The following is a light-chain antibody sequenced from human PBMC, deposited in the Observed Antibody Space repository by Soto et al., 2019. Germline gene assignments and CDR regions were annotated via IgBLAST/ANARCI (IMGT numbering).Light chain of an antibody. Sequence: EIVMTQSPATPSVSPGETATLSCRASQSVGSNVAWYQQKPGQAPRLLIYGTSSRTTGIPVRFNGTGSGPEFTLTIRSLQSEDFAIYYCQQYHNWYTFAQGTKLGIK. J-gene: IGKJ2*01. CDR2: GTS. CDR3: QQYHNWYT. CDR1: QSVGSN. V-gene: IGKV3-15*01.